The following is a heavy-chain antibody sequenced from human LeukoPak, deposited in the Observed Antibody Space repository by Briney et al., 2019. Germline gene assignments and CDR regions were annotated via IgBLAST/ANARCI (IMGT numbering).Heavy chain of an antibody. D-gene: IGHD3-16*01. J-gene: IGHJ4*02. CDR1: GYTFTAYY. CDR2: VIPILGTP. CDR3: ARVERGGVLVV. Sequence: GASVKVSCKASGYTFTAYYMHWVRQAPGQGLEWMGGVIPILGTPNYAQKFQGRVTITADKSTTTVSIDLRSLRSDDTAVYYCARVERGGVLVVWGPGTLVIVSS. V-gene: IGHV1-69*10.